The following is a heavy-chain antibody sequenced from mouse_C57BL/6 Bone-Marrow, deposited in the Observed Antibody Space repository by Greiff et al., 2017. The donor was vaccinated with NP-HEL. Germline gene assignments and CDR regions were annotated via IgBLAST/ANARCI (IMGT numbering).Heavy chain of an antibody. V-gene: IGHV10-1*01. CDR3: VIHALTMITPYWYFDV. CDR1: GFSFNTYA. D-gene: IGHD2-4*01. Sequence: EVQLVESGGGLVQPKGSLKLSCAASGFSFNTYAMNWVRQAPGKGLEWVARIRSKSNNYATYYADSVKDRFTISRDDSESMLYLQMNNLKTEDTAMYYCVIHALTMITPYWYFDVWGTGTTVTVSS. J-gene: IGHJ1*03. CDR2: IRSKSNNYAT.